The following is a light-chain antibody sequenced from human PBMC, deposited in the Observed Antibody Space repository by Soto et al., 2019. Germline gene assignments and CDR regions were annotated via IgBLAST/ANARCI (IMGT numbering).Light chain of an antibody. Sequence: DIQMTRSPSSVSASVGDRVTITCRASQGITSWLAWYQQKPGRAPKLLIYAASSLQSGVPSRFSGSGSGTDFSLTISSLQPEDFATNDYQQTSSFHLTFGGGTKVAIK. CDR1: QGITSW. V-gene: IGKV1-12*01. CDR2: AAS. CDR3: QQTSSFHLT. J-gene: IGKJ4*01.